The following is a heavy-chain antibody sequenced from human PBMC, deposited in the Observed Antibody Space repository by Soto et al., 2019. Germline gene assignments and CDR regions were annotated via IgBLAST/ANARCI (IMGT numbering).Heavy chain of an antibody. V-gene: IGHV1-3*01. CDR2: IIVSHGSP. Sequence: QVHLVQSGAEVKEPGASVRVSCEASGYTFTSHTIHWARQAPGQGLEWMGWIIVSHGSPRYAPQFQGRITFGRDTSAKTSYMELTSLTFEDTAVYYCDREPEDGVPGDYWGQGTPVVVSS. J-gene: IGHJ4*02. CDR1: GYTFTSHT. D-gene: IGHD2-15*01. CDR3: DREPEDGVPGDY.